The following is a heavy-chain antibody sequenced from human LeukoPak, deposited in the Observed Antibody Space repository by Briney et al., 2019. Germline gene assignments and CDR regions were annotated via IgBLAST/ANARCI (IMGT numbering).Heavy chain of an antibody. CDR3: ARQGYDFWSGYYYYMDV. CDR2: IYTSGST. V-gene: IGHV4-61*02. D-gene: IGHD3-3*01. Sequence: SETLSLTCTVSGGSISSGSYYWSWIRQPAGKGLEWIGRIYTSGSTNYNPSLKSRVTISVDTSKNQFSLKLSSVTAADTAVYYCARQGYDFWSGYYYYMDVWGKGTTVTVSS. CDR1: GGSISSGSYY. J-gene: IGHJ6*03.